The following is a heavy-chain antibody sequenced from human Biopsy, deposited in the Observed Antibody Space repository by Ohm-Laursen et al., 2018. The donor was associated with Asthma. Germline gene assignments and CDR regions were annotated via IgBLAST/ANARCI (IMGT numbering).Heavy chain of an antibody. Sequence: SLRFSCTASGFTFSSYGMHWVRQAPGKGLEWVAVISYDGSNKYYADSVKGRFKISRDNSKNTLYLQMNSLRAEDTAVYYCAKDTEGRYDFWSGLSYNYYGMDVWGQGTTVTVSS. V-gene: IGHV3-30*18. J-gene: IGHJ6*02. CDR2: ISYDGSNK. CDR1: GFTFSSYG. CDR3: AKDTEGRYDFWSGLSYNYYGMDV. D-gene: IGHD3-3*01.